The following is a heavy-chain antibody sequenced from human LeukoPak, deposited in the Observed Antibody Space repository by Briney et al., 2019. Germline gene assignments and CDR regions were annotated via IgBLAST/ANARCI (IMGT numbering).Heavy chain of an antibody. Sequence: SETLSLTCTVSGGSISSSSYYWGWIRQPPGKGLEWIGSIYYSGSTYYNPSLKSRVTISVDTSKNQFSLKLSSVTAADTAVYYCARKSGSYYNSSADYWGQGTLVTVSS. D-gene: IGHD3-10*01. V-gene: IGHV4-39*07. CDR2: IYYSGST. J-gene: IGHJ4*02. CDR3: ARKSGSYYNSSADY. CDR1: GGSISSSSYY.